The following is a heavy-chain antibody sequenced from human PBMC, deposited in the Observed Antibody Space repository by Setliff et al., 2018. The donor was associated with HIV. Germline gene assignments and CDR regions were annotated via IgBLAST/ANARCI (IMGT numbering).Heavy chain of an antibody. CDR2: VDPKDGGA. Sequence: ASVKVSCKASGYTFTDYYMHWVRQAPGKGLEWMGRVDPKDGGAIYAEKFQGRVTISADTSTDTAYMELSSLRSEDTAVYYCATVHISIGWFYWGQGTLVTGLL. V-gene: IGHV1-69-2*01. D-gene: IGHD6-19*01. CDR3: ATVHISIGWFY. J-gene: IGHJ4*02. CDR1: GYTFTDYY.